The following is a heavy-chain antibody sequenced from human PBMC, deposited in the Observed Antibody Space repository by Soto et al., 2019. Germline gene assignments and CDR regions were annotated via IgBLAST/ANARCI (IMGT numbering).Heavy chain of an antibody. J-gene: IGHJ6*02. D-gene: IGHD3-3*01. CDR2: ISYDGSNK. V-gene: IGHV3-30*03. CDR3: AREEWTNRRPYLYSGMDV. Sequence: GGSLRLSCAASGFTFSSYGMHWVRQAPGKGLEWVAVISYDGSNKYYADSVKGRFTISRDNSKSTLYLQMNSLRAEDTAVYYCAREEWTNRRPYLYSGMDVWGQGTTVTVSS. CDR1: GFTFSSYG.